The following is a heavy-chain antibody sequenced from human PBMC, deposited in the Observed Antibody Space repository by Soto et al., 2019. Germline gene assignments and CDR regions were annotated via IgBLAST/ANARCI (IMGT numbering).Heavy chain of an antibody. CDR1: GTSISSSQW. CDR2: IYHNERT. Sequence: QVQLQESGPGLVKPSGTLSLTCAVSGTSISSSQWWSWVRQPPGKGLEWIGEIYHNERTNYNPSLKSRFTMSLDKSKNQVSLKLRSVTAADTATYYCGRTKDYVYGVDVWGQGTTVTVSS. V-gene: IGHV4-4*02. J-gene: IGHJ6*02. CDR3: GRTKDYVYGVDV.